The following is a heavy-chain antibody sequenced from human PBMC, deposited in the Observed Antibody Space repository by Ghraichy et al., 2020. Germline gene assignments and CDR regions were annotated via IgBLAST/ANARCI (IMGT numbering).Heavy chain of an antibody. CDR3: ARDQRSDYDFWSGYYSAGAFDI. D-gene: IGHD3-3*01. V-gene: IGHV3-30*04. Sequence: GGSLRLSCAASGFTFSSYAMHWVRQAPGKGLEWVAVISYDGSNKYYADSVKGRFTISRDNSKNTLYLQMNSLRAEDTAVYYCARDQRSDYDFWSGYYSAGAFDIWGQGTMVTVSS. CDR1: GFTFSSYA. CDR2: ISYDGSNK. J-gene: IGHJ3*02.